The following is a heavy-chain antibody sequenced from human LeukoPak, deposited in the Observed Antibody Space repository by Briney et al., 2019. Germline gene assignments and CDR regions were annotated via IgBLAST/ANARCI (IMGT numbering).Heavy chain of an antibody. Sequence: ASVKVSCKASGYTFTGYYMHWVRQAPGQGLEWMGRIIPIFGTANYAQKFQGRVTITTDESTSTAYMELSSLRSEDTAVYYCARERIAARPPTYYYYYYMDVWGKGTTVTVSS. J-gene: IGHJ6*03. D-gene: IGHD6-6*01. V-gene: IGHV1-69*05. CDR1: GYTFTGYY. CDR2: IIPIFGTA. CDR3: ARERIAARPPTYYYYYYMDV.